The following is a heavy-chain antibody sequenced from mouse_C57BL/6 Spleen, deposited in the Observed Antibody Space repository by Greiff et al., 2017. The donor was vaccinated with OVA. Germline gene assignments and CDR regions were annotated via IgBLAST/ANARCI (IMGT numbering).Heavy chain of an antibody. CDR1: GYTFTSYW. J-gene: IGHJ4*01. CDR3: ARRYYDREMDY. CDR2: IYPGSGST. V-gene: IGHV1-55*01. Sequence: VQLQQSGAELVKPGASVKMSCKASGYTFTSYWITWVKQRPGQGLEWIGDIYPGSGSTNYNEKFKSKATLTVDTSSSTAYMQLSSLTSEDAAVYYCARRYYDREMDYWGQGTSVTVSS. D-gene: IGHD2-4*01.